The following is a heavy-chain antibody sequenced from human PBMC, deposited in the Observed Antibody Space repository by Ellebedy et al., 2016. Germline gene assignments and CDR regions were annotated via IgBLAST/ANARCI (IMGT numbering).Heavy chain of an antibody. CDR2: ISSSSSYI. D-gene: IGHD3-22*01. J-gene: IGHJ4*02. V-gene: IGHV3-21*01. CDR1: GFTFSSYN. CDR3: ARDLDDSSGYYYPMIDY. Sequence: GGSLRLSCAASGFTFSSYNINWVRQAPGKGLEWVSSISSSSSYIYYADSVKGQFTISRDNAKNSLYLQRNSQRAEDTAVYYCARDLDDSSGYYYPMIDYWGQGTLVTVSS.